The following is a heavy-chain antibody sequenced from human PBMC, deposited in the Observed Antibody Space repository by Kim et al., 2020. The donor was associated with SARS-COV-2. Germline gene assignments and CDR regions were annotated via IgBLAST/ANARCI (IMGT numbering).Heavy chain of an antibody. CDR1: GGIFSLYA. CDR2: TIPIYRST. D-gene: IGHD1-20*01. J-gene: IGHJ3*01. CDR3: ARDGITGTSSPIYGFDV. Sequence: SVKVSCKASGGIFSLYAISWVRKAPGQGLEWMGGTIPIYRSTNYAQKFQGRLSLTADESTSTAYMELSGLTAADTAMYFCARDGITGTSSPIYGFDVWG. V-gene: IGHV1-69*13.